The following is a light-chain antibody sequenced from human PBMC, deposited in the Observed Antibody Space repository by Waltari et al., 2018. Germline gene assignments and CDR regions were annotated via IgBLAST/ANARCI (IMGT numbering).Light chain of an antibody. CDR1: NYNIGNNF. J-gene: IGLJ2*01. CDR3: ASWDGSLGGVI. CDR2: RNK. Sequence: QSVLSQPPSASGTPGQRVTISCSGSNYNIGNNFVYWYHQLPGTAPKLLIYRNKQRPSGVPDRFSGSKSGTSAFLAISGLRSEDEADYYCASWDGSLGGVIFGGGTKLTVL. V-gene: IGLV1-47*01.